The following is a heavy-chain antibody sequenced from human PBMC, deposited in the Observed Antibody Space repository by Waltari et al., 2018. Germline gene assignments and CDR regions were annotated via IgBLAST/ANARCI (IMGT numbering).Heavy chain of an antibody. Sequence: QVQLVQSGAAVRKPGSSVRISCKTSGGAFSSWAFSWVRQGPGQGLEWVGSVIPVFGTSSSAKRFQGRVSITADKSTTTIHMELNSLTSDDAAVYYCAKESGGYDHPYFDQWGQGTLVTVSS. CDR2: VIPVFGTS. CDR3: AKESGGYDHPYFDQ. J-gene: IGHJ4*02. V-gene: IGHV1-69*14. CDR1: GGAFSSWA. D-gene: IGHD5-12*01.